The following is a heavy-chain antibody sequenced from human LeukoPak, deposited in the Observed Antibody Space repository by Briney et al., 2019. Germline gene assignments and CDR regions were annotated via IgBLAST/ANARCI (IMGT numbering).Heavy chain of an antibody. V-gene: IGHV4-59*08. CDR3: ARHSTIEPRPDY. CDR2: IFYSGSTN. CDR1: GASISTYY. D-gene: IGHD6-6*01. J-gene: IGHJ4*02. Sequence: SETLSLTCTVSGASISTYYWSWIRQPPVKGLEWIGCIFYSGSTNSGNTNYNPSLKSRVTISVDTSKNQFSLKLSSVTAADTAVYYCARHSTIEPRPDYWGQGTLGTVSS.